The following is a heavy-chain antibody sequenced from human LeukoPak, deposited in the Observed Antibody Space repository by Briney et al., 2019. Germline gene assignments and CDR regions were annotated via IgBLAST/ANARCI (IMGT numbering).Heavy chain of an antibody. V-gene: IGHV1-69*05. J-gene: IGHJ6*03. CDR3: ARAPRRDFWSGYYYYYYYMDV. Sequence: SVKVSCKASGGTFSSYAISWVRQAPGQGLEWMGGIIPIFGTANYAQKFQGRVTITTDESTSTAYMELSSLRSEDTAVYYCARAPRRDFWSGYYYYYYYMDVWGKGTTVTVSS. CDR2: IIPIFGTA. D-gene: IGHD3-3*01. CDR1: GGTFSSYA.